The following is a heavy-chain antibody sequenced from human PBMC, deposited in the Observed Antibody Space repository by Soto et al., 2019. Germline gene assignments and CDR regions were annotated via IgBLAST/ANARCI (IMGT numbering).Heavy chain of an antibody. D-gene: IGHD2-15*01. CDR3: ARYCSGGTCNDGNMDV. Sequence: GGSLRLSCAASGITFSNYEMNWVRQAPGKGLEWVSYISSSGGTTYYAGSVKGRFTISRDNAKSPLYLQMNSLRAEDTAVYYCARYCSGGTCNDGNMDVWGQGTTVTVSS. J-gene: IGHJ6*02. V-gene: IGHV3-48*03. CDR2: ISSSGGTT. CDR1: GITFSNYE.